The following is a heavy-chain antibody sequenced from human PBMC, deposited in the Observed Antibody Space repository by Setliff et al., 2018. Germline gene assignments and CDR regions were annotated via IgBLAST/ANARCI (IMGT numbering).Heavy chain of an antibody. Sequence: ASVKVSCKVSGYRLIEVSMHWVRQATGQGLEWMGWMNPNSGNTGYAQKFQSRVTMTRNTSISTAYMDLSSLRFEDTAVYYCARAQSWSGGPYYFDNWGQGTLVTVSS. CDR3: ARAQSWSGGPYYFDN. J-gene: IGHJ4*02. D-gene: IGHD3-3*01. V-gene: IGHV1-8*01. CDR1: GYRLIEVS. CDR2: MNPNSGNT.